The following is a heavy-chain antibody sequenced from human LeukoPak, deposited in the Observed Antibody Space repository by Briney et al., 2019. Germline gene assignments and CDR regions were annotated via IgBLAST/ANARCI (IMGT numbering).Heavy chain of an antibody. CDR2: IYPGDSDT. CDR3: ARPRVYYDSSGYPFYAFDI. Sequence: GESLKISCKGSGYSFTSYWIGWVRQMPGKGLEWMGIIYPGDSDTRYSPSFQGQDTISADKSISTAYLQWSSLKASDTAMYYCARPRVYYDSSGYPFYAFDIWGQGTMVTVSS. J-gene: IGHJ3*02. V-gene: IGHV5-51*01. CDR1: GYSFTSYW. D-gene: IGHD3-22*01.